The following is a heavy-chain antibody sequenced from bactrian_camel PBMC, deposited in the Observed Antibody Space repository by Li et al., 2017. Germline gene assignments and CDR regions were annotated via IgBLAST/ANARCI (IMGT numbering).Heavy chain of an antibody. V-gene: IGHV3S56*01. CDR2: IASDGST. J-gene: IGHJ4*01. CDR3: AADCSGEYCHRAPCDY. D-gene: IGHD1*01. CDR1: GHSYSK. Sequence: HVQLVESGGGSVQAGGSLRLSCAFSGHSYSKVGWFRQPLGKEREGVAAIASDGSTFSADSVKGRFTISQDAAKTTVYLQMNSLKPEDTGMYYCAADCSGEYCHRAPCDYWGQGTQVTVS.